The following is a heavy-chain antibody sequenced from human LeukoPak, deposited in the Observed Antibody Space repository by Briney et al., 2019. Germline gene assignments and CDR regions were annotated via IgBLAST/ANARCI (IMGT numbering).Heavy chain of an antibody. CDR2: IYYSGST. J-gene: IGHJ3*02. V-gene: IGHV4-59*01. CDR1: GGSISSYY. Sequence: PSETLSLTCTVSGGSISSYYWSWIRQPPGKGLEWIGYIYYSGSTNYNPSLKSRVTISVDTSKNQFSLKLSSVTAADTAAYYCARVKWELLSPNAFDIWGQGTMVTVSS. CDR3: ARVKWELLSPNAFDI. D-gene: IGHD1-26*01.